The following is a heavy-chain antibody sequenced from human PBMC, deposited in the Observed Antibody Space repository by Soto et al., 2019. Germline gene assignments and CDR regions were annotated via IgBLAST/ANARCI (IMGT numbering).Heavy chain of an antibody. CDR1: GGSFSGYY. V-gene: IGHV4-34*01. Sequence: SETLSLTCAVYGGSFSGYYWSWIRPPPGNRIEWIGEIKHSGSTNYNPTLKSRVTISVDTSKIQFSLKLSSVTASDTAVYYCARGKTFLDGMYVCGQETTVTVSS. J-gene: IGHJ6*02. CDR3: ARGKTFLDGMYV. CDR2: IKHSGST.